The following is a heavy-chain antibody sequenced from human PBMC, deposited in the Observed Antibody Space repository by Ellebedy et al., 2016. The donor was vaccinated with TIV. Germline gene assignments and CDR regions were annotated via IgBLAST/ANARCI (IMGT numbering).Heavy chain of an antibody. V-gene: IGHV3-33*07. CDR3: ARVGYSPYGLDV. Sequence: GESLKTSXVVSGFTFSNYGIYWVRQAPGKGLEWVALITYDGSTQYYAEYVKGRFTVSRDGSKNTVFLQMNSLRVEDTAVYYCARVGYSPYGLDVWGQGTTVSVFS. J-gene: IGHJ6*02. CDR1: GFTFSNYG. D-gene: IGHD2-21*01. CDR2: ITYDGSTQ.